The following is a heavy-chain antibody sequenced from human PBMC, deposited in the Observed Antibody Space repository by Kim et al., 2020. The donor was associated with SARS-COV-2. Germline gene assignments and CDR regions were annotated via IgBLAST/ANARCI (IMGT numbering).Heavy chain of an antibody. CDR1: GGSFSGYY. J-gene: IGHJ6*02. D-gene: IGHD5-18*01. V-gene: IGHV4-34*01. CDR2: INHSGST. CDR3: ARGTFEDTAMVNSYYYYYGMDV. Sequence: SETLSLTCAVYGGSFSGYYWSWIRQPPGKGLEWIGEINHSGSTNYNPSLKSRVTISVDTSKNQFSLKLSSVTAADTAVYYCARGTFEDTAMVNSYYYYYGMDVWGQGTTVTVSS.